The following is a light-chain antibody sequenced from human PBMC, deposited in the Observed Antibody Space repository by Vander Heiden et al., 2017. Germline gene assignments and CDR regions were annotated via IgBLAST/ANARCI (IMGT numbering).Light chain of an antibody. CDR3: LQHDHFPYT. CDR2: EAS. CDR1: QDIDDD. V-gene: IGKV5-2*01. Sequence: LTQSPTFLSATAGDIVNITCKASQDIDDDINWYQQKPGEAPVFLIQEASSLDPGIPSRFSGSGSGTTFTLTINKMEPEDAAYYFCLQHDHFPYTFGQGTKLEIK. J-gene: IGKJ2*01.